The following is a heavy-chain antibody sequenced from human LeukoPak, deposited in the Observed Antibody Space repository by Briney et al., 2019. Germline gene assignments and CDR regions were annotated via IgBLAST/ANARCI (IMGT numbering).Heavy chain of an antibody. D-gene: IGHD6-13*01. CDR2: IHYSGYT. CDR1: GGSISSYY. J-gene: IGHJ5*02. V-gene: IGHV4-59*08. CDR3: ARTNSSSWDKEGFDP. Sequence: SETLSLTCTVSGGSISSYYWSWIRQPPGKGLEWIGYIHYSGYTNYNPYLKSRVTISLDTSKNQFSLKVSSVTAADTALYYCARTNSSSWDKEGFDPWGQGALVTVSS.